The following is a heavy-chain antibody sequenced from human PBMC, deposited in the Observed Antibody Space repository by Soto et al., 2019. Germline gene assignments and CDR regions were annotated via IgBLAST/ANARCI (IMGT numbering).Heavy chain of an antibody. CDR2: IKSKTDGGTT. D-gene: IGHD6-13*01. Sequence: GGSLRLSCAASGFTFSNAWMNWVRQAPGKGLEWVGRIKSKTDGGTTDYAAPVKGRFTISRDDSKNTLYLQMNSLKTEDTAVYYCTTDPTPVWYSSSPVSIDYWGQGTLVTVSS. CDR3: TTDPTPVWYSSSPVSIDY. V-gene: IGHV3-15*07. CDR1: GFTFSNAW. J-gene: IGHJ4*02.